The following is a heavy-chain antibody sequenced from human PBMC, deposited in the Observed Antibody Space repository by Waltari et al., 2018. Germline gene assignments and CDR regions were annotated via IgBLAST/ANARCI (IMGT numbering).Heavy chain of an antibody. Sequence: QVQLVQSGAEVKKPGASVKVPCKVSGYTHPQLSMHWVRQAPGKGLEGRGGCGPEDGGTIDAQKFQGRVTMTEDTSTDTAYMELSSLRSEDTAVYYCATESRELNWFDPWGQGTLVTVSS. CDR3: ATESRELNWFDP. V-gene: IGHV1-24*01. D-gene: IGHD1-26*01. J-gene: IGHJ5*02. CDR2: CGPEDGGT. CDR1: GYTHPQLS.